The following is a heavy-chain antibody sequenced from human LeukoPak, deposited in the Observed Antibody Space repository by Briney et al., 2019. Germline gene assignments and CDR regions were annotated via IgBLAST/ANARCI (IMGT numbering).Heavy chain of an antibody. V-gene: IGHV4-4*07. CDR2: IYTSGST. J-gene: IGHJ6*04. Sequence: SETLSLTCTVSGGSISSYYWSWIRQPAGKGLEWIGRIYTSGSTNYNPSLKSRVTMSVDTSKNQFSLKLSSVTAADTAVYYCAAGYCSSTSCSVDVWGKGTTVTVSS. CDR3: AAGYCSSTSCSVDV. CDR1: GGSISSYY. D-gene: IGHD2-2*01.